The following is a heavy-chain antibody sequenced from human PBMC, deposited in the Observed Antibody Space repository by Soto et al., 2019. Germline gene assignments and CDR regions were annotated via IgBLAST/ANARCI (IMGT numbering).Heavy chain of an antibody. Sequence: PSETLSLTCAVSGGSISSSNWWSWVRQPPGKGLEWIGEIYHSGSTNYNPSLKSRVTISVDKSKNQFSLKLSSVTAADTAVYYCATMGYYYDSSGYLTPHWLDPWGQGTRVT. D-gene: IGHD3-22*01. V-gene: IGHV4-4*02. J-gene: IGHJ5*02. CDR1: GGSISSSNW. CDR2: IYHSGST. CDR3: ATMGYYYDSSGYLTPHWLDP.